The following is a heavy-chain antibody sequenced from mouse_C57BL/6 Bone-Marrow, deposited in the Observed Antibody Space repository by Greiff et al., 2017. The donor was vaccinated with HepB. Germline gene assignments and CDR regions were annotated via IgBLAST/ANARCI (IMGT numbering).Heavy chain of an antibody. D-gene: IGHD2-5*01. CDR2: IDPETGGT. V-gene: IGHV1-15*01. CDR3: TDYSNYEDFDY. Sequence: QVQLQQSGAELVRPGASVTLSCKASGYTFTDYEMHWVKQTPVHGLEWIGAIDPETGGTAYNQKFKGKAILTADKSSSTANMELRSLTSEDSAVYYCTDYSNYEDFDYWGQGTTLTVSS. CDR1: GYTFTDYE. J-gene: IGHJ2*01.